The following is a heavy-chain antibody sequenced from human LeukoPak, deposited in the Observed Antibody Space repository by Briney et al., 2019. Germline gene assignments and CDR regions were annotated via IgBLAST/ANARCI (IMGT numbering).Heavy chain of an antibody. CDR1: GFPLSSYA. V-gene: IGHV3-23*01. CDR3: AKDGTSYYYIYY. Sequence: PGGSLRLSCAASGFPLSSYAMSWVRQAPGKGLEWVSATSSSDAGTYYADSVKGRFTVSRDDSKNTLYLQMNSLRGDDTAVYYCAKDGTSYYYIYYWGQGTLVTVSS. CDR2: TSSSDAGT. D-gene: IGHD2/OR15-2a*01. J-gene: IGHJ4*02.